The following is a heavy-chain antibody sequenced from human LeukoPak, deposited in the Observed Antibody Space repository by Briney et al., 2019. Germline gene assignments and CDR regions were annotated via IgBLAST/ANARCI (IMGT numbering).Heavy chain of an antibody. D-gene: IGHD4-17*01. CDR2: IYYSGST. Sequence: KPSETLSLTCTVSGGSISSYYWSWTRQPPGKGLEWIGYIYYSGSTNYNPSLKSRVTISVDTSKNQFSLKLSSVTAADTAVYYCAREGYGETDYWGQGTLVTVSS. CDR1: GGSISSYY. V-gene: IGHV4-59*12. CDR3: AREGYGETDY. J-gene: IGHJ4*02.